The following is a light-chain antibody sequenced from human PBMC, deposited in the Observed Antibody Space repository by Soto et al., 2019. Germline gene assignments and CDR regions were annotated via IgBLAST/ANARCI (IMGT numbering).Light chain of an antibody. J-gene: IGKJ4*01. CDR1: QGISSY. V-gene: IGKV1-12*01. CDR2: AAS. CDR3: QQTMTFPLT. Sequence: DIQMTQSPSSVSASVGDRVTITCRASQGISSYLAWYQQKPGRAPKLLISAASSLQSGVPSRFSGSGSGTDFTLTIISLQPEDFATYYCQQTMTFPLTFGGGTKVEI.